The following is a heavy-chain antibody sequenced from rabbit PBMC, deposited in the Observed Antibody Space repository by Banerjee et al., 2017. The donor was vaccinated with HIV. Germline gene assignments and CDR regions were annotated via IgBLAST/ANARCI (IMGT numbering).Heavy chain of an antibody. CDR1: GFSFSSNYW. V-gene: IGHV1S45*01. CDR2: IDTNSGNP. CDR3: ARDLACFIGWNFGL. D-gene: IGHD3-3*01. J-gene: IGHJ4*01. Sequence: LEESGGGLVQPEGSLTLTCTASGFSFSSNYWMCWVRQAPGKGLEWIGCIDTNSGNPVYACCAKGRFTISKTSSSTVTLQMTRLTGADTATYCCARDLACFIGWNFGLWGQGTLGTAS.